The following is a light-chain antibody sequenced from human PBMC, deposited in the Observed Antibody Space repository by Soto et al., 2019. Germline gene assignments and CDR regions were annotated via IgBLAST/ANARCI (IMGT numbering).Light chain of an antibody. CDR3: QQRYIWPWT. V-gene: IGKV3-11*01. J-gene: IGKJ1*01. Sequence: EIVLTQSPATVSLSAGERITLSCRATPSVNSDLAWYQQKPGQAPRLLIHDAYKRATGIPARFSGSGSGTDFTLTISSLEPEDFVVYYCQQRYIWPWTFGQGTKVEIK. CDR2: DAY. CDR1: PSVNSD.